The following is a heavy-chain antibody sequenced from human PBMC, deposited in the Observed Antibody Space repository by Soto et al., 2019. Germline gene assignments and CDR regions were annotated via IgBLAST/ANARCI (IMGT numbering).Heavy chain of an antibody. CDR2: IGGGGDDT. D-gene: IGHD3-16*01. J-gene: IGHJ3*02. Sequence: AQLLQSGGGSVQPGGSLRLSCEASEFTRSIYAMSWVRPAPGTGLEWVSGIGGGGDDTSYADSVRGRFIVSRDNSKNTLSLQLNDMRAEDTAIYYCAKDRMDHDSVWDPFDIWGQGTMVIVSS. V-gene: IGHV3-23*01. CDR1: EFTRSIYA. CDR3: AKDRMDHDSVWDPFDI.